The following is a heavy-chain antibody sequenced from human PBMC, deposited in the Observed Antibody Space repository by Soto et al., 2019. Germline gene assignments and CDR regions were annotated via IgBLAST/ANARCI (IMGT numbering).Heavy chain of an antibody. D-gene: IGHD6-6*01. CDR1: GGSVSSGSYY. V-gene: IGHV4-61*01. CDR2: IYYSGST. CDR3: ARDNPDSSSSYSYYYMDV. Sequence: SETLSLTCTVSGGSVSSGSYYWSWIRQPPGKGLEWIGYIYYSGSTNYNPSLKSRVTISVDTSKNQFSLKLSSVTAADTAVYYCARDNPDSSSSYSYYYMDVWGKGTTVTVSS. J-gene: IGHJ6*03.